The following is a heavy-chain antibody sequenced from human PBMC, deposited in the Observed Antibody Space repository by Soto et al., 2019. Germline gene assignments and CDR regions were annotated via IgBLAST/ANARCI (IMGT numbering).Heavy chain of an antibody. CDR2: IIPIFGTA. CDR1: GGTFSSYA. CDR3: SRDQDVSNYHGMAV. V-gene: IGHV1-69*12. Sequence: QVQLVQSGAEVKKPGSSVKVSCKASGGTFSSYAISWVRQAPGQGLEWMGGIIPIFGTAKYAQKFQGRVTITEDESTSKAYMELSSLRSEDTAPYYCSRDQDVSNYHGMAVWGQGTTVTVSS. J-gene: IGHJ6*02. D-gene: IGHD3-22*01.